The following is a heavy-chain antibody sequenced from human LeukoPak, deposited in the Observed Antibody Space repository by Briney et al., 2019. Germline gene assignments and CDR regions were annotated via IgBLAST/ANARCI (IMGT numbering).Heavy chain of an antibody. Sequence: ASVKVSCKASGYNNRDYYIHWVGHAPGQGIEWMGWIKPHSGSTRYEPKFQCRVALSSDLSINPDYMELSSLTADDPDSFYCASVNRFFKRTYQAVYDMWGQGTRVIVSS. V-gene: IGHV1-2*02. CDR2: IKPHSGST. J-gene: IGHJ3*02. CDR3: ASVNRFFKRTYQAVYDM. D-gene: IGHD2-2*01. CDR1: GYNNRDYY.